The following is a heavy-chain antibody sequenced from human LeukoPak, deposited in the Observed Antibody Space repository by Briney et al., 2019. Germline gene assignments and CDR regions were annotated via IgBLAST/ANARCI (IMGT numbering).Heavy chain of an antibody. CDR2: IRLKGDSYTT. J-gene: IGHJ4*02. V-gene: IGHV3-72*01. Sequence: GGSQRLSCAASGFPFTDYYMDWVRQAPGKGLEWVGSIRLKGDSYTTEYAASVKGRFTISRDDSKNSLYLQMNSLKTEDTAVYYCARAGGYCSGGSCYGYYFDYWGQGTLVTVSS. D-gene: IGHD2-15*01. CDR3: ARAGGYCSGGSCYGYYFDY. CDR1: GFPFTDYY.